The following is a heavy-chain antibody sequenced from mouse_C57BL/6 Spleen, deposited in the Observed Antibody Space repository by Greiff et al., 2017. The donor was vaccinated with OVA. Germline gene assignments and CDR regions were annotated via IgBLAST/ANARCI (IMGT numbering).Heavy chain of an antibody. CDR3: AREGYPYAMDY. CDR1: GYAFSSSW. V-gene: IGHV1-82*01. D-gene: IGHD2-2*01. J-gene: IGHJ4*01. Sequence: QVQLQQSGPELVKPGASVKISCKASGYAFSSSWMNWVKQRPGKGLEWIGRIYPGDGDPNYNGKFKGKATLTADKSSSTAYMQLSSLTSEDSAVYFCAREGYPYAMDYWGQGTSVTVSS. CDR2: IYPGDGDP.